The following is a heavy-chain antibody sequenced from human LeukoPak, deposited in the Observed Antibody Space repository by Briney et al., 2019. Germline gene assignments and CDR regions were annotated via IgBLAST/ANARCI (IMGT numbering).Heavy chain of an antibody. CDR2: IYYSGSA. CDR1: GGSITSSGYY. CDR3: ARHKSSSPKTPFDY. D-gene: IGHD6-6*01. J-gene: IGHJ4*02. V-gene: IGHV4-39*01. Sequence: SETLSLTCTVSGGSITSSGYYWGWLRQPPGKGLEWIGSIYYSGSAYYSPSLKSRVTISRDTSKNQFSLNLYSVTAADTAVYYCARHKSSSPKTPFDYWGQGTLVTVSS.